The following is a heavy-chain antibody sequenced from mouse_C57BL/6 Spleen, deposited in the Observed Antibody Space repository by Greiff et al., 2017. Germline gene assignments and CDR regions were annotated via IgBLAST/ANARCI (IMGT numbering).Heavy chain of an antibody. CDR1: GYTFTSYW. V-gene: IGHV1-50*01. CDR2: IDPSASYT. Sequence: QVQLQQPGAELVKPGASVKLSCKASGYTFTSYWMQWVKQRPGQGLEWIGEIDPSASYTNYNQKFKGKATLTVDTSSSTAYMQLSSLTSEDSAVYYCARAPLYYYGSSPYYFDYWGQGTTLTVSS. J-gene: IGHJ2*01. CDR3: ARAPLYYYGSSPYYFDY. D-gene: IGHD1-1*01.